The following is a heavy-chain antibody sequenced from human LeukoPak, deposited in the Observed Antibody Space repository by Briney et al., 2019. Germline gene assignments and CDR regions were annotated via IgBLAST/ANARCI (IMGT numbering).Heavy chain of an antibody. V-gene: IGHV4-34*01. Sequence: PSETLSLTCAVYGGSFSGYYWSWIRQPPGKGLEWIGEINHSGSTNYNPSLKSRVTISVDTSKNQFSLKLSSVTASDTAVYYCVRIFGYYQEAMDVWGPGITVTVSS. D-gene: IGHD3-3*01. CDR3: VRIFGYYQEAMDV. CDR2: INHSGST. J-gene: IGHJ6*02. CDR1: GGSFSGYY.